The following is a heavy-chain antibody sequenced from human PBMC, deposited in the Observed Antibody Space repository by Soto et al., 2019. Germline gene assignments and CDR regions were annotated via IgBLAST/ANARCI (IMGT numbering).Heavy chain of an antibody. CDR2: ISPYNDYT. V-gene: IGHV1-18*01. D-gene: IGHD3-16*01. Sequence: VQLAQSANEVKKPGASVRVSCKAAGYTFIRYGIAWVRQAPGQGVEWMGWISPYNDYTGYAQKFQGRVSMTADTSTRTVYMNLRGLKSDDTAGYYCASGGYYDNSWGKLSHYGLDVW. J-gene: IGHJ6*01. CDR1: GYTFIRYG. CDR3: ASGGYYDNSWGKLSHYGLDV.